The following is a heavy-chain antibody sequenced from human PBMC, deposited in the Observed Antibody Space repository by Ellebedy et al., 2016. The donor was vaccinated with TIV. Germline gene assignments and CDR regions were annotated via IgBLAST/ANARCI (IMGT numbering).Heavy chain of an antibody. D-gene: IGHD6-19*01. CDR2: VGESGVWT. J-gene: IGHJ4*02. CDR3: ARLRPVAGTGGY. Sequence: GESLKISCVVSGSNFNSLAMSWVRQAPGKGLEWVSSVGESGVWTDYADSVKGRFTIFRENSKSTLFLLMNSLRVDDTAVYYCARLRPVAGTGGYWGQGTPVTVSS. V-gene: IGHV3-23*01. CDR1: GSNFNSLA.